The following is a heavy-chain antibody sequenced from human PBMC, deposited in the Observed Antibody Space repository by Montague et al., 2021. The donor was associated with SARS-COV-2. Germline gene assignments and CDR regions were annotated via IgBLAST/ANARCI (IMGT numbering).Heavy chain of an antibody. CDR2: IYYSGST. J-gene: IGHJ4*02. D-gene: IGHD5-24*01. CDR3: ARPRQLRRSYFDH. CDR1: GGSISSYY. Sequence: SETLSLTCTVSGGSISSYYWSWIRQPPGKGLEWIGYIYYSGSTNYNPSLKSRVTISVDTSKSQLSLKLSSVTAADTAVYYCARPRQLRRSYFDHWGQGTLVTVS. V-gene: IGHV4-59*08.